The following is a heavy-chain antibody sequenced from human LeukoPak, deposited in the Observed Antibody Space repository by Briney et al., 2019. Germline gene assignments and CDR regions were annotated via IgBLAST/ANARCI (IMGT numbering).Heavy chain of an antibody. Sequence: SETLSLTCTVSGGSISSYYWSWIRQPPGKGLELIGYIYYSETTYYNPSLKTRVTISVDTSKNQFSLKLSSVTAADTAVYHCAREKGSGSFDYWGQGTLVTVSS. J-gene: IGHJ4*02. CDR3: AREKGSGSFDY. CDR1: GGSISSYY. V-gene: IGHV4-59*01. CDR2: IYYSETT. D-gene: IGHD6-19*01.